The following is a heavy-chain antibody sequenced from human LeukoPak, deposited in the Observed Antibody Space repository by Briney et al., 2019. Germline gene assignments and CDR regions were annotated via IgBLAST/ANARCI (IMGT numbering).Heavy chain of an antibody. CDR3: SAAMSAFDI. Sequence: GGSLRLSCAASGFTFSSYAMSWVRQAPGKGLEWVAVISYDGSNKYYADSVKGRFTISRDNSKNTLYLQMNSLRAEDTAVYYCSAAMSAFDIWGQGTMVTVSS. CDR1: GFTFSSYA. D-gene: IGHD2-2*01. CDR2: ISYDGSNK. V-gene: IGHV3-30-3*01. J-gene: IGHJ3*02.